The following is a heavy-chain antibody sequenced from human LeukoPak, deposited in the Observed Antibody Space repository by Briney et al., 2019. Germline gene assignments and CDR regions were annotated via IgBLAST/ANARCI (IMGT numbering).Heavy chain of an antibody. CDR2: ISGSGGST. J-gene: IGHJ3*02. Sequence: PGGSLRLSCAASGFTFSSYAVSWVRQAPGKGLEWVSAISGSGGSTYYADSVKGRFTISRDNSKNTLYLQMNSLRAEDTAVYHCAKKDIMITFGGVIVNSSGAFDIWGQGTMVTVSS. CDR1: GFTFSSYA. D-gene: IGHD3-16*02. V-gene: IGHV3-23*01. CDR3: AKKDIMITFGGVIVNSSGAFDI.